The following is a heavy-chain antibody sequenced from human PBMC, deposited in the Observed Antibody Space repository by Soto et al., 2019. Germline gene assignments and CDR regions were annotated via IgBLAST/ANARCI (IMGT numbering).Heavy chain of an antibody. J-gene: IGHJ5*02. CDR1: GYSFSTYA. CDR3: ATSYDSGFDP. CDR2: ITPNNGYK. D-gene: IGHD3-3*01. Sequence: QLQLMQSGGEAKNPGASVKVSCEASGYSFSTYAISWLRQAPGQGLEWMGLITPNNGYKNYAQKFQGRLILTTDKPSTTAYKERTSLRYDDAAMYYCATSYDSGFDPWGQGTLVSVSS. V-gene: IGHV1-18*01.